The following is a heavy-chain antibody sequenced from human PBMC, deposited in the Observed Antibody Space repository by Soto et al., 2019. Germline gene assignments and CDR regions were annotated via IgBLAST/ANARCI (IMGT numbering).Heavy chain of an antibody. CDR3: ARDAGSGGSWNWYYGMDV. Sequence: SETLSLTCTVSGGSISSYYWSWIRQPPGKGLEWIGYIYYSGSTNYNPSLKSRVTISVDTSKNQFSLKLSSVTAADTAVYYCARDAGSGGSWNWYYGMDVRGQGTTVTVSS. CDR1: GGSISSYY. D-gene: IGHD2-15*01. V-gene: IGHV4-59*01. J-gene: IGHJ6*02. CDR2: IYYSGST.